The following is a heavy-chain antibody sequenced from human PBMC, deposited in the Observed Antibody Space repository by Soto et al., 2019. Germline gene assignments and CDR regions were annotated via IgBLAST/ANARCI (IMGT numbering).Heavy chain of an antibody. J-gene: IGHJ3*02. CDR3: ARDSHRDIVLVPAAVDAFDI. V-gene: IGHV4-39*02. CDR2: IYYSGST. Sequence: QLQLQESGPGLVKPSETLSLTCTVSGGSISSSSYYWGWIRQPPGKGLEWIGSIYYSGSTYYNPSLKSRVTISVDTSKNQFSLKLSSVTAADTAVYYCARDSHRDIVLVPAAVDAFDIWGQGTMVTVSS. CDR1: GGSISSSSYY. D-gene: IGHD2-2*01.